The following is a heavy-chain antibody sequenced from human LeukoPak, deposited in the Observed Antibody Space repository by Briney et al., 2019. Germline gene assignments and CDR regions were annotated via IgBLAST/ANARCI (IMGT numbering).Heavy chain of an antibody. CDR1: GFTFNTHW. V-gene: IGHV3-74*01. Sequence: GGSLRLSCAASGFTFNTHWMHWVRQAPGKGLVWVSRINTDGSTTTYADSAKGRFTISRDNAKNTVYLQMNSLRAEDTAVYYCARDRGHAYFFDYWGQGVLVTVSS. D-gene: IGHD2-2*01. CDR3: ARDRGHAYFFDY. J-gene: IGHJ4*02. CDR2: INTDGSTT.